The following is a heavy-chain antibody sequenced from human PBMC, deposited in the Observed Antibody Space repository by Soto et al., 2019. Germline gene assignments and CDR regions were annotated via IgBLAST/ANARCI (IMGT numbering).Heavy chain of an antibody. D-gene: IGHD2-21*01. CDR3: ARTPPMGFKVVDFDY. CDR2: IIPLCGTA. J-gene: IGHJ4*02. V-gene: IGHV1-69*01. Sequence: QVQLVQAGAEVKKPGSSVKVSCKASGGTFSSYAISWVRQVPGQGLEWMGGIIPLCGTANHAQTFQGRVTITADESTGAADLELSSLSAEDAAVYYCARTPPMGFKVVDFDYWGQGTLVTVSS. CDR1: GGTFSSYA.